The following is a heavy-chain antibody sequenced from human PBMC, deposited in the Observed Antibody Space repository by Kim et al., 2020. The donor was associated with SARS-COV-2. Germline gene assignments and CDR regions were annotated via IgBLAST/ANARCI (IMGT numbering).Heavy chain of an antibody. CDR2: T. CDR3: TRDRTGYFDD. J-gene: IGHJ4*02. D-gene: IGHD7-27*01. Sequence: TTYADSEKGRFTISRDNAKSTVVLQMNSLRADDTAVYYCTRDRTGYFDDWGQGALVTVSS. V-gene: IGHV3-74*03.